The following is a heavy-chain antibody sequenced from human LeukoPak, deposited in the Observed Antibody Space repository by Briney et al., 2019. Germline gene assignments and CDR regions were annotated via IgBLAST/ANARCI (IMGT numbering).Heavy chain of an antibody. CDR1: GGSISSGSYY. CDR2: IYTSGST. V-gene: IGHV4-61*02. CDR3: ATASRDGYNYPPYYYYYYMDV. D-gene: IGHD5-24*01. Sequence: SETLSLTCTVSGGSISSGSYYWSWIRQPAGKGLEWIGRIYTSGSTNYNPSLKSRVTISVDTSKNQFSLKLSSVTAADTAVYYCATASRDGYNYPPYYYYYYMDVWGKGTTVTISS. J-gene: IGHJ6*03.